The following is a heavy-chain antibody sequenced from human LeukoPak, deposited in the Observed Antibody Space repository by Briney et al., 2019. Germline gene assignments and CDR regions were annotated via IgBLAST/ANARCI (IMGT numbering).Heavy chain of an antibody. CDR3: ARDGYKFYYYYGMDV. Sequence: PSETLSLTCTVSGGSISSYYWSWIRRPPGKGLEWIGSIYYSGSTNYNPSLKSRVTISVDTSKNQFSLKLSSVTAADTAVYYCARDGYKFYYYYGMDVWGQGTTVTVSS. J-gene: IGHJ6*02. CDR1: GGSISSYY. V-gene: IGHV4-59*05. D-gene: IGHD5-24*01. CDR2: IYYSGST.